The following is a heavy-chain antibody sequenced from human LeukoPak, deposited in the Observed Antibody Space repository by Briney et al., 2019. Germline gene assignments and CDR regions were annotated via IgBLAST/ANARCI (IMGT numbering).Heavy chain of an antibody. V-gene: IGHV4-39*07. CDR3: VRHVSGSYLFVHY. CDR2: IYYSGST. CDR1: GGSISSSSYY. J-gene: IGHJ4*02. D-gene: IGHD1-26*01. Sequence: SETLSLTCTVSGGSISSSSYYWGWIRQPPGKGLEWIGSIYYSGSTYYNPSLKSRVTISVDTSKNQFSLKLSSVTAADTAVYYCVRHVSGSYLFVHYWGQGTLVTVSS.